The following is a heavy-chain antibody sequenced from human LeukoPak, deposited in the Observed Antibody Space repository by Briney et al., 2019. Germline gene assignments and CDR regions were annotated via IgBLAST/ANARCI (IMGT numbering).Heavy chain of an antibody. CDR1: IHPFNSYD. D-gene: IGHD5-12*01. V-gene: IGHV1-8*01. J-gene: IGHJ4*02. CDR2: MNPNSGNT. Sequence: ASVRVSCKASIHPFNSYDIHWVRHATGQGLEWMGWMNPNSGNTGYAQKFQGRVTMTRNTSISTAYMELSSLRSEDTAVHYCERLDIVANGWGQGTLVTVSS. CDR3: ERLDIVANG.